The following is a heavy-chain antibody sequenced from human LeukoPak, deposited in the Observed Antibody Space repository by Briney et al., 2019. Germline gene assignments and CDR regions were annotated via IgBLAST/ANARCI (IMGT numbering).Heavy chain of an antibody. CDR1: GFTFSSYS. CDR2: ISSSSSYI. CDR3: ASLVTTSSNYYYYYMDV. V-gene: IGHV3-21*01. J-gene: IGHJ6*03. D-gene: IGHD4-17*01. Sequence: GGSLRLSCAASGFTFSSYSMNWVRQAPGKGLEWVSSISSSSSYIYYADSVKGRFTISRDNAKNSPYLQMNSLRAEDTAVYYCASLVTTSSNYYYYYMDVWGKGTTVTVSS.